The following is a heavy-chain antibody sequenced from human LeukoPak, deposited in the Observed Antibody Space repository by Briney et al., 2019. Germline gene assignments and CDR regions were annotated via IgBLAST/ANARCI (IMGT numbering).Heavy chain of an antibody. CDR1: GFTFNNYA. J-gene: IGHJ3*02. V-gene: IGHV3-21*01. D-gene: IGHD5-12*01. CDR3: ARRWLRHDAFDI. CDR2: ISSSSSYI. Sequence: GGSLRLSCAASGFTFNNYAMSWVRQAPGKGLEWVSSISSSSSYIYYADSVKGRFTISRDNAKNSLYLQMNSLRAEDTAVYYCARRWLRHDAFDIWDQGTMVTVSS.